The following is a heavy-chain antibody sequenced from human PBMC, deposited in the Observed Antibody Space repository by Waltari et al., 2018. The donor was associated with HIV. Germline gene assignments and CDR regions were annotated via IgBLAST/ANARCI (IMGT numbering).Heavy chain of an antibody. Sequence: QLQESGPGLVKPSATLSLTCTVPGGSISSSSFFWGWIRQTPGKGLEWIGGVYYTGNTFYNPSLKSRVNVFIDTANNQFSLRLTSVTAADAGVYYCARQPSAWDIWGQGILVTVSS. D-gene: IGHD1-26*01. CDR3: ARQPSAWDI. CDR1: GGSISSSSFF. V-gene: IGHV4-39*01. CDR2: VYYTGNT. J-gene: IGHJ4*02.